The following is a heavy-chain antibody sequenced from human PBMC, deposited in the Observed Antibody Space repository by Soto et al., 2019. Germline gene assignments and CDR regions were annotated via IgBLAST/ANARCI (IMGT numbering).Heavy chain of an antibody. V-gene: IGHV1-46*01. Sequence: GASGKVXCKGSGYTFSNYYVDWVRQAPGQGLEWMGVINPSGGSTTYAQKFQGRVTLTRDTSTNTVYMELSSPRSEDTAVYYCARATQPRSGSSGYWGQGTLVTVSS. CDR3: ARATQPRSGSSGY. D-gene: IGHD1-26*01. CDR1: GYTFSNYY. J-gene: IGHJ4*02. CDR2: INPSGGST.